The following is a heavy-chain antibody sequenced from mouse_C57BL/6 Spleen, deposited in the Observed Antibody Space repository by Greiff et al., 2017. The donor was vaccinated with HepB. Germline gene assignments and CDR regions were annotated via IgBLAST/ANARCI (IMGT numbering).Heavy chain of an antibody. CDR3: ARAYDYDTGVGY. D-gene: IGHD2-4*01. V-gene: IGHV1-81*01. Sequence: QVQLQQSGAELARPGASVKLSCKASGYTFTSYGISWVKQRTGQGLEWIGKIYPRSGNTYYNEKFKGKATLTADKSSSTAYMELRSLTSEDSAVYFCARAYDYDTGVGYWGQGTTLTVSS. J-gene: IGHJ2*01. CDR1: GYTFTSYG. CDR2: IYPRSGNT.